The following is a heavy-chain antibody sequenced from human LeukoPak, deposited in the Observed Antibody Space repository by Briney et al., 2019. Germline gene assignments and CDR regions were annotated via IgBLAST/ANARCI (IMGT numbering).Heavy chain of an antibody. J-gene: IGHJ4*02. Sequence: PGGSLRLSCAASGFTFSSYWMSWFRQAPGKGLEWVANIKQDGSEKYYVDSVKGRFTISRDNAKNSLYLQMNSLRAEDTAVYYCARVLTTYYYDSSGYYDYWGQGTLVTVSS. CDR2: IKQDGSEK. CDR1: GFTFSSYW. V-gene: IGHV3-7*01. CDR3: ARVLTTYYYDSSGYYDY. D-gene: IGHD3-22*01.